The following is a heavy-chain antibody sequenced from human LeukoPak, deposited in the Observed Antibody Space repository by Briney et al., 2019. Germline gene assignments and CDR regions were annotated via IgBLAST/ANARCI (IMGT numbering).Heavy chain of an antibody. Sequence: GGSLRLSCVVSGISLSNYGMTWVRQAPGKGLEWVSYISERGGSTTYADSVKGRFTISRDNSKNTLFLQMNSLRAEDTALYYCAKGGSGYFLDLWGQGTLVTVSS. CDR3: AKGGSGYFLDL. CDR1: GISLSNYG. CDR2: ISERGGST. D-gene: IGHD3-3*01. V-gene: IGHV3-23*01. J-gene: IGHJ5*02.